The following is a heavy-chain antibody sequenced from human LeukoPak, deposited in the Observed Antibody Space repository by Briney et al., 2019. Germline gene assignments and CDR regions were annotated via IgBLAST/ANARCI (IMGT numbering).Heavy chain of an antibody. V-gene: IGHV3-66*01. CDR3: AREGDAFDI. CDR1: GFSVSNNH. J-gene: IGHJ3*02. Sequence: GGSLRLSCVPSGFSVSNNHMGWVRQAPGKGLEWVSLTYSGTRTYYADSVKGRFTISRDISKNTLYLQVTSLGAEDTGVYYCAREGDAFDIWGQGTMVTVSS. CDR2: TYSGTRT.